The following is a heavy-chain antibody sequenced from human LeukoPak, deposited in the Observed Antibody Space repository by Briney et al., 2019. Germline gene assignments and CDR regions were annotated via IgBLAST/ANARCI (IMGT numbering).Heavy chain of an antibody. CDR3: ATGGDRSKVGY. Sequence: SETLSLTCTVSGGSISSGTSYWNWIRQHPGKGLEWIGCIHPTGSAHYNPSLLGRVTISVDTSKNHFSLNLNSVTAADTAVYYCATGGDRSKVGYWGQGTLVTVSS. D-gene: IGHD1-14*01. CDR2: IHPTGSA. J-gene: IGHJ4*02. CDR1: GGSISSGTSY. V-gene: IGHV4-31*03.